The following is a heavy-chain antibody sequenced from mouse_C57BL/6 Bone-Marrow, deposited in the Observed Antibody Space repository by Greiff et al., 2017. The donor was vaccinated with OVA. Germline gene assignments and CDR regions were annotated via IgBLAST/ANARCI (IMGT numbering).Heavy chain of an antibody. D-gene: IGHD1-1*01. V-gene: IGHV1-81*01. CDR3: ARGAYYYGSSPPWFAY. J-gene: IGHJ3*01. CDR2: IYPRSGNT. CDR1: GYTFTSYG. Sequence: VQLQQSGAELARPGASVKLSCKASGYTFTSYGISWVKQRTGQGLEWIGEIYPRSGNTYYNEKFKGKATLTAAKSSSTAYMELRSLTSEDSAVYFCARGAYYYGSSPPWFAYWGQGTLVTVSA.